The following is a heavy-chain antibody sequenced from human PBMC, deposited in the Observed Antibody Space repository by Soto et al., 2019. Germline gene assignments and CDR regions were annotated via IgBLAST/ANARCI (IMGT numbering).Heavy chain of an antibody. V-gene: IGHV3-33*01. Sequence: GGSLRLSCAASGFTFSSYGMHWVRQAPGKGLEWVAVIWYDGSNKYYADSVKGRFTISRDNSKNTLYLQMNSLRAEDTAVYYCARDEVVAAKGFDPWGQGTLVTVSS. CDR1: GFTFSSYG. D-gene: IGHD2-15*01. J-gene: IGHJ5*02. CDR3: ARDEVVAAKGFDP. CDR2: IWYDGSNK.